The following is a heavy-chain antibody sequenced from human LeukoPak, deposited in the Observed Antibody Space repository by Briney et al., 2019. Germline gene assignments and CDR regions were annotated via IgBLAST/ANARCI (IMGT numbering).Heavy chain of an antibody. V-gene: IGHV3-11*04. CDR2: ISNRGSSI. CDR1: GFTFSDYY. J-gene: IGHJ4*02. CDR3: ARAGGGFGELLYYFDY. Sequence: GGSLRLSCAASGFTFSDYYMSWIRQAPGKGLEWVSYISNRGSSIYYADSVKGRFTISRDNVKNSLYLQKNSLRAEDTAVYYCARAGGGFGELLYYFDYWGQGTLVTVSS. D-gene: IGHD3-10*01.